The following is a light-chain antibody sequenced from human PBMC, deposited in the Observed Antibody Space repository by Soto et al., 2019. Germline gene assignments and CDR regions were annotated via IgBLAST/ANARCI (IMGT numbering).Light chain of an antibody. J-gene: IGLJ2*01. CDR1: SSNIGSNY. CDR2: RNN. Sequence: QSVLTQPPSASGTPGQRVTISCSGSSSNIGSNYVYWYQQLPGTAPKLLIYRNNQRPSGVPDRFSGSKSGTSASLVISGLRSEDEADYYCAAWDDSLSGVVFGGGTTLTVL. V-gene: IGLV1-47*01. CDR3: AAWDDSLSGVV.